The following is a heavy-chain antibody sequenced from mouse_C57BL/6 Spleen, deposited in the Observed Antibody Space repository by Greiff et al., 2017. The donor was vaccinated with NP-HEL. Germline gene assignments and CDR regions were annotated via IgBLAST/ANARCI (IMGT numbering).Heavy chain of an antibody. CDR3: AREGSSGYVDY. Sequence: VQLQQSGAELVRPGTSVKLSCKASGYTFTSYWMHWVKQRPGQGLEWIGVIDPSDSYTNYNQKFKGKATLTVDTSSSTAYMQLSSLTSEDSAVYYCAREGSSGYVDYWGQGTTLTVSS. D-gene: IGHD3-2*02. V-gene: IGHV1-59*01. J-gene: IGHJ2*01. CDR2: IDPSDSYT. CDR1: GYTFTSYW.